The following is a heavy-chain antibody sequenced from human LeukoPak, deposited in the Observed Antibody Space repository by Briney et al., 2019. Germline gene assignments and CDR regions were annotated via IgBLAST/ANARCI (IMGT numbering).Heavy chain of an antibody. J-gene: IGHJ4*02. CDR3: ATGLTTVTDIDY. CDR1: GYTLTELS. D-gene: IGHD4-17*01. V-gene: IGHV1-24*01. Sequence: ASVKVSCKVSGYTLTELSMHWVRQAPGKGLEWMGGFDPEDGETIYAQKFQGRVTMTEDTSTDTAYMELSSPRSEDTAVYYCATGLTTVTDIDYWGQGTLVTVSS. CDR2: FDPEDGET.